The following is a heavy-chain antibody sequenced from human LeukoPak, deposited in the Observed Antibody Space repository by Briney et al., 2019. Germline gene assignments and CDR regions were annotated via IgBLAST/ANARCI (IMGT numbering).Heavy chain of an antibody. J-gene: IGHJ4*02. Sequence: GGSLRLSCAASGFTVSNDYISWVRQAPGKGLEWVSVIYSGGSTKYADSVKARFTISRDNSKHTVYLQMNRLRADDTAVYYCARATLDNWGQGTLVTVSS. CDR2: IYSGGST. CDR3: ARATLDN. V-gene: IGHV3-53*01. CDR1: GFTVSNDY.